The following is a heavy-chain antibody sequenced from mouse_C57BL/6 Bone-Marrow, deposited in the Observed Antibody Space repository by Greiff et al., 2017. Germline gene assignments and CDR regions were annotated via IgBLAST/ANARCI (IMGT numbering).Heavy chain of an antibody. J-gene: IGHJ1*03. CDR2: IDPEDGET. CDR3: AREGGNGSSHAYWYFDV. D-gene: IGHD1-1*01. Sequence: VHVKQSGAELVKPGASVKLSCTASGFNIKDYYMHWVKQRTEQGLEWIGRIDPEDGETKYAPKFQGKATLTADTSSNTAYLQLSSLTSEDTAVYYCAREGGNGSSHAYWYFDVWGTGTTVTVSS. CDR1: GFNIKDYY. V-gene: IGHV14-2*01.